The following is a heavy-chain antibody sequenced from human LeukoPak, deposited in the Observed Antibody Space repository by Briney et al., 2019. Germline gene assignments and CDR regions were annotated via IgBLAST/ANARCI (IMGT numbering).Heavy chain of an antibody. V-gene: IGHV4-59*02. CDR2: IYHSGFT. CDR3: ARDQRCSRYDGGCDQWYFGL. D-gene: IGHD5-12*01. J-gene: IGHJ2*01. CDR1: GGSVSGYY. Sequence: PSETLSLTCTVSGGSVSGYYWSWLRQSPGEGLEWVGYIYHSGFTDYNPSLRSRLSISVDTSRNQFSLKLTSATAADTAMYYCARDQRCSRYDGGCDQWYFGLWGRGTLVTVSS.